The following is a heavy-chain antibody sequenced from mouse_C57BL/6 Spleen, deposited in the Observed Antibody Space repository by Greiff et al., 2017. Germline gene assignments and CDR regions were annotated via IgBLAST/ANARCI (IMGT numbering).Heavy chain of an antibody. CDR2: INPSTGGT. V-gene: IGHV1-42*01. Sequence: VQLQQSGPELVKPGASVKISCKASGYSFTGYYMNWVKQSPEKSLEWIGEINPSTGGTTYNQKFKAKATLTVDKSSSTAYMQLKSPAAEDSAVYYCARSSSGYFAWFAYWGQGTLVTVSA. CDR3: ARSSSGYFAWFAY. J-gene: IGHJ3*01. D-gene: IGHD3-2*02. CDR1: GYSFTGYY.